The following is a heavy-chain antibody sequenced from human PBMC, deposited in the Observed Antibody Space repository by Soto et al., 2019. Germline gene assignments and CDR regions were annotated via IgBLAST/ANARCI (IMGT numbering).Heavy chain of an antibody. V-gene: IGHV3-15*01. CDR2: IKSKTDDGTT. CDR1: GFTFSNAW. J-gene: IGHJ6*02. D-gene: IGHD2-2*01. CDR3: NTDASSWAYYYYYGMDV. Sequence: GGSLRLSCTVSGFTFSNAWMTWVRQAPGKGLEWVGRIKSKTDDGTTDYAAPVKGRFTISRDDSRNTLYLQMNSLKTEDTAVYYCNTDASSWAYYYYYGMDVWGQGTTVTVSS.